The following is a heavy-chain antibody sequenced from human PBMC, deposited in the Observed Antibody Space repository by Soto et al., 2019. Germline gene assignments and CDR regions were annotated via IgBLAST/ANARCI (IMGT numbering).Heavy chain of an antibody. V-gene: IGHV4-31*03. CDR2: IFYSGST. D-gene: IGHD5-18*01. CDR1: GGSISSGGYY. Sequence: PSETLSLTCTVSGGSISSGGYYWSWIRQHPGKGLEWIGHIFYSGSTYYNPSLKSRVTISVDTSKNQVSLKLNSVTAADTAVYYCARRGYSYGSSFDYWGQGTLVTVSS. CDR3: ARRGYSYGSSFDY. J-gene: IGHJ4*02.